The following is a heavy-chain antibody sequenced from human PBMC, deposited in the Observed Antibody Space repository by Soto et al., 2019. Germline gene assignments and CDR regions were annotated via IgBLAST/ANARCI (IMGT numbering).Heavy chain of an antibody. CDR3: ARDISAVGATLYFDY. CDR2: INRDGSVE. D-gene: IGHD1-26*01. Sequence: GGSLRLSCAASGFTFSSYAMHWVRQAPGKGLEWVANINRDGSVEYYVDSLKDRFTISRDNAKNSLYLQMNRLRADDTAVYYCARDISAVGATLYFDYWGHGTLVTVSS. J-gene: IGHJ4*01. V-gene: IGHV3-7*01. CDR1: GFTFSSYA.